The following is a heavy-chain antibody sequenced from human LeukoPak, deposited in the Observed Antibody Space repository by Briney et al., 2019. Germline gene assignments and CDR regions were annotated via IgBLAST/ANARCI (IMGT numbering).Heavy chain of an antibody. Sequence: ASVTVSCKASGYTFTSYGISWVRQAPGQGLEWVGWISAYNGNTNYAQKLQGRVTMTTDTSTSTAYMELRSLRSDDTAVYYCARVVQWLVRSLGYYYGMDVWGQGTTVTVSS. CDR2: ISAYNGNT. J-gene: IGHJ6*02. CDR1: GYTFTSYG. CDR3: ARVVQWLVRSLGYYYGMDV. V-gene: IGHV1-18*01. D-gene: IGHD6-19*01.